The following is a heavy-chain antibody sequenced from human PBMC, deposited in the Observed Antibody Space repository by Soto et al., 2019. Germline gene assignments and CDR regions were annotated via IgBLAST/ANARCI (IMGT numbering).Heavy chain of an antibody. CDR1: GFSFASFA. J-gene: IGHJ4*02. CDR3: AKWSYLEY. Sequence: GGSLRLSCTTSGFSFASFAMTWVRQAPGKGLEWVATISGSDGKTYYADSVKGRFSISRDTSRNTLYLQMNSLRADDTAIYYCAKWSYLEYRGKGTRVTVSS. CDR2: ISGSDGKT. V-gene: IGHV3-23*01. D-gene: IGHD3-3*01.